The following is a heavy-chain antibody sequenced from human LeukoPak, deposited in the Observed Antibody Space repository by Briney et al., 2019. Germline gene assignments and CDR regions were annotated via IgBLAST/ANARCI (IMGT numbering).Heavy chain of an antibody. V-gene: IGHV1-8*01. J-gene: IGHJ3*02. Sequence: SVKLSCTASGYTFTSYDINWVPQTPGQGLEWMGGMNPNSGNAGYAQKFQGRVTMTRNTSISTAYMELSSLRSEDTAVYYCARPYPLLDDAFDIWGQGTMVTVSS. CDR3: ARPYPLLDDAFDI. D-gene: IGHD3-3*01. CDR2: MNPNSGNA. CDR1: GYTFTSYD.